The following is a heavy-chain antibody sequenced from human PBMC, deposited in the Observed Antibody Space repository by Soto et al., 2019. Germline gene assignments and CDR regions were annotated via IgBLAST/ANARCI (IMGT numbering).Heavy chain of an antibody. Sequence: KPSETLSLTCAVYGGSFSGYYWSWIRQPPGKGLEWIGEINHSGSTNYNPSLKSRVTISVDTSKNQFSLKLSSVTAADTAVYYCAGDVLTVTSHDYWGQGTLVTVSS. V-gene: IGHV4-34*01. CDR1: GGSFSGYY. J-gene: IGHJ4*02. D-gene: IGHD4-17*01. CDR2: INHSGST. CDR3: AGDVLTVTSHDY.